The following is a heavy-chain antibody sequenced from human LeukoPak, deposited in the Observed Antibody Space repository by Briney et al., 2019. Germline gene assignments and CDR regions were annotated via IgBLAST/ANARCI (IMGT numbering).Heavy chain of an antibody. CDR1: GYTFTSYG. Sequence: ASVKVSCKASGYTFTSYGISWVRQAPGQGLEWMGWISAYNGNTNYAQKLQGRVTMTTDTSTSTVYMELSSLRSEDTAVYYCARDLRTGYSSQSTDAFDIWGQGTMVTVSS. V-gene: IGHV1-18*01. J-gene: IGHJ3*02. D-gene: IGHD6-19*01. CDR3: ARDLRTGYSSQSTDAFDI. CDR2: ISAYNGNT.